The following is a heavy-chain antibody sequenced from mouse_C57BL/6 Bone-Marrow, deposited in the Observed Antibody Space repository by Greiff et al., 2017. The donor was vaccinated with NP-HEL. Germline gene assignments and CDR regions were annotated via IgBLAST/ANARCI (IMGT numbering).Heavy chain of an antibody. CDR3: ARDSSGPFAY. V-gene: IGHV1-82*01. D-gene: IGHD3-2*02. Sequence: VQLQQSGPELVKPGASVKISCKASGYAFSSSWMNWVKQRPGKGLEWIGRIYPGDGDTNYNGKFKGKATLTADKASSTAYMQLSSLTSEDSAVYFCARDSSGPFAYWGQGTLVTVSA. CDR1: GYAFSSSW. CDR2: IYPGDGDT. J-gene: IGHJ3*01.